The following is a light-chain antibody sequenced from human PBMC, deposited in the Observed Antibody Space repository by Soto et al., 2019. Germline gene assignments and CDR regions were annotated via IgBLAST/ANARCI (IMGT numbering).Light chain of an antibody. CDR3: QQYYSSPLT. CDR2: WAS. V-gene: IGKV4-1*01. Sequence: DIVMTQSPDSLAVSLGERATINCKSSQSVLYSSNNKNYLAWYQQKPGQPPKLLIYWASTRESGVLDRFSGSGSGTDFTLTISSLQAEDVAVYFFQQYYSSPLTFGGGTNVEIK. J-gene: IGKJ4*01. CDR1: QSVLYSSNNKNY.